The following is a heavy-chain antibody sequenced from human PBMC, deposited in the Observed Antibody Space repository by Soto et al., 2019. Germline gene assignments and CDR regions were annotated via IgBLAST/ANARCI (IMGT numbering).Heavy chain of an antibody. Sequence: ASVKVSCKASGYTFTSYDINWVRQATGQGLEWMGWMNPNSGNTGYAQKFQGRVTMTRNTSISTAYMELSSLRSEDTAVYYCARAPGIAVAGGPYYYYYYMDVWGKGTTVTVSS. CDR3: ARAPGIAVAGGPYYYYYYMDV. CDR1: GYTFTSYD. V-gene: IGHV1-8*01. J-gene: IGHJ6*03. CDR2: MNPNSGNT. D-gene: IGHD6-19*01.